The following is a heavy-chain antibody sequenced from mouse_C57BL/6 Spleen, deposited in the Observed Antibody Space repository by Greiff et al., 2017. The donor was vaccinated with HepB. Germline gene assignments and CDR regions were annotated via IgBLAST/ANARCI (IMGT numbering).Heavy chain of an antibody. Sequence: EVNLVESGGGLVQPGGSMKLSCVASGFTFSNYWMNWVRQSPEKGLEWVAQIRLKSDNYATHYAESVKGRFTISRDDSKSSVYLQMNNLRAEDTGIYYCTGGYMEFAYWGQGTLVTVSA. CDR1: GFTFSNYW. J-gene: IGHJ3*01. CDR3: TGGYMEFAY. V-gene: IGHV6-3*01. D-gene: IGHD3-1*01. CDR2: IRLKSDNYAT.